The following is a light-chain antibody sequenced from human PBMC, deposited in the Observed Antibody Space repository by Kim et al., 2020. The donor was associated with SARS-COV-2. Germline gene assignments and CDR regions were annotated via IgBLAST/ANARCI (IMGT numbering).Light chain of an antibody. J-gene: IGKJ3*01. Sequence: SASVGDRVTITCRASRSISSWLAWYQQKPGKAPKLLIYDASTLESGVPSRFNGSGSGTEFTLTISSLQPDDFATYYCQQYHSYTTFGPGTKVDIK. CDR2: DAS. V-gene: IGKV1-5*01. CDR3: QQYHSYTT. CDR1: RSISSW.